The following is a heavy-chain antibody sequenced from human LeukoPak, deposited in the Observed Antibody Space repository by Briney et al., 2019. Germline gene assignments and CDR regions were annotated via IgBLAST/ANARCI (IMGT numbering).Heavy chain of an antibody. CDR3: ARDGARAGRGWFDP. CDR1: GGSISSYY. Sequence: KSSETLSLTCTVSGGSISSYYWSWIRQPAGKGLEWIGRIYTSGSTNYNPSLKSRVTMSVDTSKNQFSLKLSSVTAADTAVYYCARDGARAGRGWFDPWGQGTLVTVSS. J-gene: IGHJ5*02. V-gene: IGHV4-4*07. CDR2: IYTSGST. D-gene: IGHD6-19*01.